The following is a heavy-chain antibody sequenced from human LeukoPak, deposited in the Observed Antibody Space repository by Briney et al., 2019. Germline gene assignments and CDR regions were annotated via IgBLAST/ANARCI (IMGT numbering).Heavy chain of an antibody. D-gene: IGHD3-22*01. CDR3: ASLYYYDSSGYQGAFDI. CDR1: GYTFTSYA. V-gene: IGHV1-3*01. Sequence: GASVKVSCKASGYTFTSYAMHWVRQAPGQRPEWMGWINAGNGNTKYSQKFQGRVTITRDTSASTAYMELSSLRSEDTAVYYCASLYYYDSSGYQGAFDIWGQGTMVTVSS. J-gene: IGHJ3*02. CDR2: INAGNGNT.